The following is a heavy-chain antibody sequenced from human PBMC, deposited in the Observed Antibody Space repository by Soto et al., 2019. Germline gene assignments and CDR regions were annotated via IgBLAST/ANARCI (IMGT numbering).Heavy chain of an antibody. CDR1: GFTFGDYA. Sequence: EVQLVESGGNLVQPGRSLRLSCTGSGFTFGDYAMSWFRQAPGKGLEWVGFITSKRYGGTTEYAASVKGRFTISRDDSKSIAYLQMNSPKTEDTAVYFCSRLPPSKYTISPFDPWGQGTLVIVSS. CDR3: SRLPPSKYTISPFDP. J-gene: IGHJ5*02. CDR2: ITSKRYGGTT. D-gene: IGHD2-2*02. V-gene: IGHV3-49*03.